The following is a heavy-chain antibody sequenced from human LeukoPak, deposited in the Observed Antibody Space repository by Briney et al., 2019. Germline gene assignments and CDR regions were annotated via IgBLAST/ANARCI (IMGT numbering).Heavy chain of an antibody. J-gene: IGHJ6*02. Sequence: PSETLSLTCTVSGGSISSYYWNWIRQPPGKGLEWIGYIYYSGSTNYNPSLKSRVTMSVDTSKNQFSLKLSSVTAADTAVYYCARDASSVRNYYYGMDVWGQGTTVTVSS. CDR1: GGSISSYY. CDR2: IYYSGST. V-gene: IGHV4-59*01. D-gene: IGHD2-8*01. CDR3: ARDASSVRNYYYGMDV.